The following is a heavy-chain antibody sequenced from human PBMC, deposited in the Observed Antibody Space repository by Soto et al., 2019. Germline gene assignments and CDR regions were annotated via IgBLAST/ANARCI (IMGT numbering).Heavy chain of an antibody. V-gene: IGHV3-13*01. CDR2: IGAGGDT. CDR1: GFTFSNYD. Sequence: GGSLRLSCTASGFTFSNYDMHWVRQATGKGLEWVSAIGAGGDTYYPGSVKGRFTISRENAKNSLYLQMNSLRAGDTAVYYCVREGRMTTYDHFDIWGQGTMVTVSS. CDR3: VREGRMTTYDHFDI. D-gene: IGHD3-3*01. J-gene: IGHJ3*02.